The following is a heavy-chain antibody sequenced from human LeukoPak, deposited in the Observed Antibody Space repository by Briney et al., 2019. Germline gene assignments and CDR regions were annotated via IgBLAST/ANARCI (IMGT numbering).Heavy chain of an antibody. Sequence: SETLSLTCTVSGGSISSYYWSWIRQPPGKGLEWIGYIYYSGSTNYNPSLKSRVTISVDTSKNQFSLKLSSVTAADTAVYYCARAGVHYCSSTSCPYDWFDPWGQGTLVTVSS. J-gene: IGHJ5*02. CDR2: IYYSGST. V-gene: IGHV4-59*01. CDR3: ARAGVHYCSSTSCPYDWFDP. D-gene: IGHD2-2*01. CDR1: GGSISSYY.